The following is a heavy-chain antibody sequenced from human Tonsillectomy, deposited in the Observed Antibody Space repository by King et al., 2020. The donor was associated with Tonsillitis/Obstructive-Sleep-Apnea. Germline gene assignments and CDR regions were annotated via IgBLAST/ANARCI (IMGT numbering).Heavy chain of an antibody. CDR3: ARDRSRDYSNYPLWNFDY. V-gene: IGHV1-46*01. CDR2: INPSGCST. Sequence: QLVQSGAEVKKPGASVKVSCKASGYTFTSYYVHWVRQAPGQGLEWMGIINPSGCSTSYAQKFQGRVTMTRDTSTSTVYMELSSLRSADTAVYYCARDRSRDYSNYPLWNFDYWGQGTLVTVSS. CDR1: GYTFTSYY. J-gene: IGHJ4*02. D-gene: IGHD4-11*01.